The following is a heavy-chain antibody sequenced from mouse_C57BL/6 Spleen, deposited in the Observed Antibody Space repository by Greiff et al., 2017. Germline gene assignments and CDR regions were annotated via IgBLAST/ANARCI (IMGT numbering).Heavy chain of an antibody. Sequence: VQLQQSGAELAKPGASVKLSCKASGYTFTSYWMHWVKQRPGQGLEWIGYINPSSGYTKYNQKFKDKATLTADKSSSTAYLPLSSLTYEDTAVYNCGRISNGFAYWGQGILVTVFA. D-gene: IGHD2-5*01. J-gene: IGHJ3*01. CDR2: INPSSGYT. CDR3: GRISNGFAY. CDR1: GYTFTSYW. V-gene: IGHV1-7*01.